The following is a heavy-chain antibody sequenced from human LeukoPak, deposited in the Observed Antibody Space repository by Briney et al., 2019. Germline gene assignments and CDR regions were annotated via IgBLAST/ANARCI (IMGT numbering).Heavy chain of an antibody. V-gene: IGHV3-7*01. CDR1: GFTFSSSW. J-gene: IGHJ4*02. CDR2: IKYDGNEI. CDR3: AAMDHFDY. Sequence: GGSLRLSCAASGFTFSSSWMAWVRQAPGKGLEWVANIKYDGNEIYYVDSVKGRFTISRDNAKNSLHLEMNSLRADDTAVYYCAAMDHFDYWGQGTLVSASS. D-gene: IGHD5-18*01.